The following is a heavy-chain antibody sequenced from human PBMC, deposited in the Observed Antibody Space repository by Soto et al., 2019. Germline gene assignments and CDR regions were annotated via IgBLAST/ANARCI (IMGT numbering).Heavy chain of an antibody. V-gene: IGHV1-3*01. J-gene: IGHJ5*02. CDR3: GRDQSGIGYYVDWFDP. D-gene: IGHD3-10*02. CDR1: GYTFTSHS. CDR2: INAGNGNT. Sequence: VSVNVSCKAPGYTFTSHSIYWVRHAPGQRPEWLGWINAGNGNTYYSEKFEGRVTFTRDTAATTVNMELTSLTSEDTAIYYCGRDQSGIGYYVDWFDPWGQGTLVTVSS.